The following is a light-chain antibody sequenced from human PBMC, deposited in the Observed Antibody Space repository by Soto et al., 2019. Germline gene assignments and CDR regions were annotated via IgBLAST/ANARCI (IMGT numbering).Light chain of an antibody. V-gene: IGKV3-11*01. CDR3: QQRSNWPPLT. CDR1: PSVSSY. J-gene: IGKJ4*01. CDR2: DAS. Sequence: EIVWTQSPATLSLSPGEIATLSCRASPSVSSYLAWYQQKPGQAPRLLIYDASNRATGIPARFSCSGSGTDFTLTISRLEPEDFAGYDCQQRSNWPPLTVGGGTKVEIK.